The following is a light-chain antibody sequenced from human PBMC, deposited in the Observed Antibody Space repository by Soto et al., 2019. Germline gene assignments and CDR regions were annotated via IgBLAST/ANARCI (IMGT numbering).Light chain of an antibody. CDR1: SSDVGDYNY. CDR3: CSYAGSYTLV. CDR2: DVR. Sequence: QSALTQPRSVSGSPGQSVTISCTGTSSDVGDYNYVSWYQQHPGKAPKLMIYDVRKRPSGVPDRFSGSKSGNTASLTISGLQAEDEADYYCCSYAGSYTLVFGTGTKVTVL. J-gene: IGLJ1*01. V-gene: IGLV2-11*01.